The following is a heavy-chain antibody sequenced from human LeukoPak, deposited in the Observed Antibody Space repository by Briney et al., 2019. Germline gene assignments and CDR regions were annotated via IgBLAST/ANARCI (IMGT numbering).Heavy chain of an antibody. CDR1: GFTFTKFW. J-gene: IGHJ4*02. CDR2: IKQDGSIQ. CDR3: ATSYDSSGCD. V-gene: IGHV3-7*01. D-gene: IGHD3-22*01. Sequence: GGSLRLSSAASGFTFTKFWMSWVRQAPGKGLEWVGNIKQDGSIQYYGDSVKGRFTISRDNARNSLYLQMNSLRAEDTALYYCATSYDSSGCDWGQGTLVTVSA.